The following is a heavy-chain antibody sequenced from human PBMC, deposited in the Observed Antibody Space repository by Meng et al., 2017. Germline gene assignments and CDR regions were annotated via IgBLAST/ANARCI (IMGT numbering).Heavy chain of an antibody. J-gene: IGHJ4*02. CDR2: ISYDGSNT. V-gene: IGHV3-30*04. CDR3: ASLNIVATLEPDY. CDR1: GFTFSSYA. Sequence: VQAVESGGVVGQPGRSPGPSWSASGFTFSSYAMHWARQASGKGLELVAVISYDGSNTSYADSVKGRFTIPRDNSKNTLYLQMNSLRAEDTAVYYCASLNIVATLEPDYWGQGTLVTVSS. D-gene: IGHD5-12*01.